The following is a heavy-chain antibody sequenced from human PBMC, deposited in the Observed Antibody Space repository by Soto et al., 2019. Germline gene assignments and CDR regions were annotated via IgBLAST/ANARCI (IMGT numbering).Heavy chain of an antibody. D-gene: IGHD5-12*01. V-gene: IGHV3-23*01. CDR1: GFTFSSYA. J-gene: IGHJ4*02. CDR3: AKVLYSGYDTYFDY. Sequence: GGSLRLSCAACGFTFSSYAMSWVRQAPGKGLEWVSAISGSGGSTYYADSVKGRFTISRDNSKNTLYLQMNSLRAEDTAVYYCAKVLYSGYDTYFDYWGQGTLVTVSS. CDR2: ISGSGGST.